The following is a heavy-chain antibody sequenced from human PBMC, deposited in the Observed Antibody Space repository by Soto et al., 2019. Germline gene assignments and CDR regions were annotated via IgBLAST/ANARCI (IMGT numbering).Heavy chain of an antibody. J-gene: IGHJ5*02. CDR2: INPNSGGT. D-gene: IGHD3-3*01. CDR3: ARDMDDYDFWSGYYHPNWFDP. CDR1: GYTFTGYY. V-gene: IGHV1-2*02. Sequence: WASVKVSCKASGYTFTGYYMHWVRQAPGQGLEWMGWINPNSGGTNYAQKFQGRVTMTRDTSISTAYMELSRLRSDDTAVYYCARDMDDYDFWSGYYHPNWFDPWGQGTLVTVSS.